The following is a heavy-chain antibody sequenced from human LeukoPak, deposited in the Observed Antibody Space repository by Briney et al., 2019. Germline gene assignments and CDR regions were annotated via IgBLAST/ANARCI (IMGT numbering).Heavy chain of an antibody. Sequence: SETLSLTCNVSGGSISNRAYYWAWIRQPPGKGLEWIGSVFYSGSKYSNPSLESRLTISVDTSKNQFSLKLSSVTAADTAVYYCARDLLLSLVFDPWGQGTLVTVSS. CDR3: ARDLLLSLVFDP. J-gene: IGHJ5*02. CDR1: GGSISNRAYY. CDR2: VFYSGSK. D-gene: IGHD3-10*01. V-gene: IGHV4-39*07.